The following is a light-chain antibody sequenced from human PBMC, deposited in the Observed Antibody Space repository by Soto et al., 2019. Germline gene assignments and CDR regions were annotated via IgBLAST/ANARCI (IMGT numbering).Light chain of an antibody. CDR3: QQYYSYPIT. J-gene: IGKJ5*01. Sequence: AIRVTQSPSSLSASTGDRVTITCRASQGISSYLAWYQQKPGKAPKFLIYAASTLQSGVPSRFSGSGSGTDFTLTISCLQSEDFATYYCQQYYSYPITFGQGTRLEIK. CDR1: QGISSY. CDR2: AAS. V-gene: IGKV1-8*01.